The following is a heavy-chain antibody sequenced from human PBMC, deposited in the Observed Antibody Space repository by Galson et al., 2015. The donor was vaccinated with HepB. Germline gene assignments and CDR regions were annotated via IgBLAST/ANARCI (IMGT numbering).Heavy chain of an antibody. CDR3: ARTTSPSIAGTFVY. Sequence: QSGAEVKKPGESLKISCKGSGYSFTSYWIGWVRQMPGKGLEWMGITYPGDSDTRYSPSFQGQVTISADKSISTAYLQWSSLKASDTAMYYCARTTSPSIAGTFVYRRPGTLVAVSS. J-gene: IGHJ4*02. D-gene: IGHD6-6*01. V-gene: IGHV5-51*01. CDR2: TYPGDSDT. CDR1: GYSFTSYW.